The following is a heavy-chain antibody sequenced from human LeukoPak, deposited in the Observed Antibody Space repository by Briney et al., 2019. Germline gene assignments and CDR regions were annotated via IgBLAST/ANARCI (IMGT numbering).Heavy chain of an antibody. V-gene: IGHV3-74*01. Sequence: GALRLSCAASGFTFSSSWMHWVRQAPGKGLVWVSRINNDGNSTSYADSVKGRFTISRDNAKNTLYLQMNSLRAEDTAVYYCANRDSWGQGTLVTVSS. CDR2: INNDGNST. J-gene: IGHJ4*02. CDR3: ANRDS. CDR1: GFTFSSSW.